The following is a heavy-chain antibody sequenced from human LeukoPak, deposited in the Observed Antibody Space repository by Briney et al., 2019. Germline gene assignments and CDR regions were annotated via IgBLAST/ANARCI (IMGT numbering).Heavy chain of an antibody. CDR1: GFTFCSFW. CDR3: ARHSSGSYYTY. J-gene: IGHJ4*02. D-gene: IGHD3-10*01. V-gene: IGHV3-7*01. Sequence: GGALRLFCAASGFTFCSFWVRWGRQAPGKGLEWVAHIKQDGSDKYYVDSVKGRFTISRDNAKNSLYLQLNSLRVEDTAMYYCARHSSGSYYTYWGQGTLVTVSS. CDR2: IKQDGSDK.